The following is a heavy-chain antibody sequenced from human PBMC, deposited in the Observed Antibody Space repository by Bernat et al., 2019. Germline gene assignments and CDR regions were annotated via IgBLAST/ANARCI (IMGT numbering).Heavy chain of an antibody. Sequence: QVQLVQSGAEVKKPGSSVKVSCKASGGTFSNYVVNWVRQAPGQGLEWMGGITPIFRRPNYAQKFQGRVMITADESTSTAYMALSSLRADDTAVYYCARGSSDCASSSCPYDYWGQGTRVTVSS. D-gene: IGHD2-15*01. CDR3: ARGSSDCASSSCPYDY. J-gene: IGHJ4*02. CDR1: GGTFSNYV. V-gene: IGHV1-69*01. CDR2: ITPIFRRP.